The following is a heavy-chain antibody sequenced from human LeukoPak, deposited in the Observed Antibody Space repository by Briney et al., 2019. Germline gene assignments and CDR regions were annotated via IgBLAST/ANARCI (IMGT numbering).Heavy chain of an antibody. CDR3: ATPLTHYGGGDGP. CDR1: VGSFSGYY. J-gene: IGHJ5*02. CDR2: INHSGGT. D-gene: IGHD4-23*01. V-gene: IGHV4-34*01. Sequence: SDTLSFTCAVYVGSFSGYYWGRIPQPQGKGPAWIGEINHSGGTNYSPSLKGRVTIAVDASKNQLCLKLSSVTAAETAVYYCATPLTHYGGGDGPWGEGTLVTVSS.